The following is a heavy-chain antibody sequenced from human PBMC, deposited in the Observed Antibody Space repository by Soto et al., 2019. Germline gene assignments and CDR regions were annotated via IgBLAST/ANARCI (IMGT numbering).Heavy chain of an antibody. V-gene: IGHV3-74*01. D-gene: IGHD3-22*01. Sequence: EVQLEESGGDLVQPGGSLRLSCAASGFTFSSHWMHWVRQAPGKGLVWVSRINSDGSSTTYADSVKGRFTISRDNAKNTLYLQMNSLRAEDTAVYYCAREVDDSSGYYEDYWGQGPLVTVSS. CDR3: AREVDDSSGYYEDY. CDR2: INSDGSST. J-gene: IGHJ4*02. CDR1: GFTFSSHW.